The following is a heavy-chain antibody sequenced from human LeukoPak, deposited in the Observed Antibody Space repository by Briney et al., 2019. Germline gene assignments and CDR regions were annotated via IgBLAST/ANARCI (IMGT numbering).Heavy chain of an antibody. V-gene: IGHV1-18*01. Sequence: GASVKVSCKTSGYRFSDYGISWVRQAPGQGLQWMGWINTYNGNTEYAQSLQGRATMTIDTATATAYLEVRSLISDDTAVYYCAGDLGEGAKRDLDFWGQGTLVTVSS. CDR3: AGDLGEGAKRDLDF. CDR1: GYRFSDYG. J-gene: IGHJ4*02. D-gene: IGHD1-26*01. CDR2: INTYNGNT.